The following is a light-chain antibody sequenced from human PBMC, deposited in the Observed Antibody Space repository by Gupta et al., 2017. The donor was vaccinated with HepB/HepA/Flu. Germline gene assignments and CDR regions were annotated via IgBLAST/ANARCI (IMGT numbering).Light chain of an antibody. CDR2: RVS. J-gene: IGKJ4*01. V-gene: IGKV2-30*01. CDR1: ESLVGTDGNTR. Sequence: DVVMTQSPLSLPVTLGQPASISCTSSESLVGTDGNTRLNWFHQGPGQSPRLLIYRVSNRDSGVPDRFSGSGSGTDFTLDISRVEAEDVGVYYCKQYTNRPHTFGRGTKVEIK. CDR3: KQYTNRPHT.